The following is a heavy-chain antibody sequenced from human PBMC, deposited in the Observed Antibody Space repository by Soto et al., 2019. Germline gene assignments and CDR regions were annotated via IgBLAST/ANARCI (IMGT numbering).Heavy chain of an antibody. CDR2: ISGSGGST. J-gene: IGHJ4*02. D-gene: IGHD6-19*01. Sequence: LRLSCAASVFTFSSYAMSWVRQAPGKGLEWVSAISGSGGSTYYADSVKGRFTISRDNSKNTLYLQMNSLRAEDTAVYYCAKDAYSSGWYGSYLDYWGQGTLVTVSS. CDR3: AKDAYSSGWYGSYLDY. CDR1: VFTFSSYA. V-gene: IGHV3-23*01.